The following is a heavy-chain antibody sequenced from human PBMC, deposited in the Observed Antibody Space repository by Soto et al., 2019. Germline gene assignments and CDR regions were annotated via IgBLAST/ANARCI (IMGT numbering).Heavy chain of an antibody. CDR3: ARGWGRIFDY. CDR2: INHSGST. Sequence: QVQLQQWGAGLLKPSETLSLTCAVYGGSFSGYYWNWIRQPPGKGLERIGEINHSGSTTYNPSLKSRVTISVDTSKNQFSLKLSSVTAADTAVYYCARGWGRIFDYWGQGTLVTVSS. J-gene: IGHJ4*02. V-gene: IGHV4-34*01. D-gene: IGHD7-27*01. CDR1: GGSFSGYY.